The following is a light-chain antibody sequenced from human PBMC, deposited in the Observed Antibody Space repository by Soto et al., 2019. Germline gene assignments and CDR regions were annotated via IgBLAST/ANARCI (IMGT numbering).Light chain of an antibody. CDR1: QSISSH. V-gene: IGKV1-39*01. Sequence: DIQSTHSPSSLSASVGDRVTITCRASQSISSHLNWYQQKAGKAPKLLIYAASSLQSGVPSRFSGSGSGTDFTLTISSLQPQDFATYHCQQSYSTPRTFGQGTRLEIK. CDR3: QQSYSTPRT. J-gene: IGKJ5*01. CDR2: AAS.